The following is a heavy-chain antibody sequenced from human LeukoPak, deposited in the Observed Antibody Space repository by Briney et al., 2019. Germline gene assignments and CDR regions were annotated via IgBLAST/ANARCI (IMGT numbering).Heavy chain of an antibody. V-gene: IGHV1-69*05. Sequence: GASVKVSCKASGGTLSGYAISWVRQAPGQGLEWMGGTIPIYGTPHSAQKFQGRVTITTDESTSTAFMDLSSLRSEDTAVYYCARGGIVATENWFDPWGQGTLVTVSS. CDR2: TIPIYGTP. CDR3: ARGGIVATENWFDP. J-gene: IGHJ5*02. CDR1: GGTLSGYA. D-gene: IGHD5-12*01.